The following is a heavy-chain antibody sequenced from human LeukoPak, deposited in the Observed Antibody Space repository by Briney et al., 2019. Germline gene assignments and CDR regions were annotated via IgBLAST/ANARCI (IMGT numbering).Heavy chain of an antibody. D-gene: IGHD6-6*01. V-gene: IGHV4-34*01. CDR3: ARKISSSSWDY. J-gene: IGHJ4*02. Sequence: SETLSLTCAVYGGSFSGYYWSWIRQPPGKGLEWIGEITHSGSTNYNSSPKSRVTISVDTSKNQFSLKLSSVTAADTAVYYCARKISSSSWDYWGQGTLVTVSS. CDR1: GGSFSGYY. CDR2: ITHSGST.